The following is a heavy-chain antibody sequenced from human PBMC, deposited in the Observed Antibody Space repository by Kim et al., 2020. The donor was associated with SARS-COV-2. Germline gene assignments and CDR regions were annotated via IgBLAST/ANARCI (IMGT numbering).Heavy chain of an antibody. CDR2: IRSKAYGGTT. V-gene: IGHV3-49*04. Sequence: GGSLRLSCTASGFTFGDYAMSWVRQAPGKGLEWVGFIRSKAYGGTTEYAASVKGRFTISRDDSKSIAYLQMNSLKTEDTAVYYCTATHMITFGGWGFDYWGQGTLVTVSS. CDR1: GFTFGDYA. D-gene: IGHD3-16*01. J-gene: IGHJ4*02. CDR3: TATHMITFGGWGFDY.